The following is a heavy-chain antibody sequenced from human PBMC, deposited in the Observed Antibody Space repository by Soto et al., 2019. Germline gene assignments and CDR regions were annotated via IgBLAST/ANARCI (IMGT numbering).Heavy chain of an antibody. J-gene: IGHJ6*02. V-gene: IGHV1-46*01. CDR3: SITMIVVVNRGYYGMDV. CDR1: GYTFTSYY. D-gene: IGHD3-22*01. CDR2: INPSGGST. Sequence: VASVNVSCKASGYTFTSYYMHWVRQAPGQGLEWMGIINPSGGSTSYAQKFQGRVTMTRDTSTSTVYMELSSLRSEDTAVYYCSITMIVVVNRGYYGMDVWGQGTTVTVSS.